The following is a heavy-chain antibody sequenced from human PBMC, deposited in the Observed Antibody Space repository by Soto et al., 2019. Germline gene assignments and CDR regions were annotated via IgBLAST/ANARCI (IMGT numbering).Heavy chain of an antibody. J-gene: IGHJ6*03. CDR3: ARGRITIFGVVIPQYYYYYMDV. D-gene: IGHD3-3*01. CDR1: GGTFSSYT. Sequence: GASVKVSCKASGGTFSSYTISWVRQAPGQGLEWMGRIIPILGIANYAQKFQGRVTITADKSTSTAYMELSSLRSEDTAVYYCARGRITIFGVVIPQYYYYYMDVWGKGTTVTVSS. CDR2: IIPILGIA. V-gene: IGHV1-69*02.